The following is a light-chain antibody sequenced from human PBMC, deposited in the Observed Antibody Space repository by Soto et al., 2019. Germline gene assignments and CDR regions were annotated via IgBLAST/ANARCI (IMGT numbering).Light chain of an antibody. V-gene: IGLV2-8*01. CDR2: EVS. CDR1: SSDVGGYNF. J-gene: IGLJ1*01. CDR3: SSYAGSNIFV. Sequence: QSALTQPPSASGSPGQSVTISCTGTSSDVGGYNFVAWYQQHPGKAPKLMISEVSKRPSGVPDRFSASKSGNTASLTVSGLQAEDEADYYCSSYAGSNIFVFGTGTKVTVL.